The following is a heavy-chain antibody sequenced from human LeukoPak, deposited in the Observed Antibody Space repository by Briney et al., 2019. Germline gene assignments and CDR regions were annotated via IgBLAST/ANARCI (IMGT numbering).Heavy chain of an antibody. D-gene: IGHD4-17*01. J-gene: IGHJ4*02. V-gene: IGHV4-59*01. CDR3: ARGGDYGDLRYFDY. CDR2: IYYRGST. Sequence: SETLSLTCTVSGGSINNYYWSWIRQPPGKGLEWIGFIYYRGSTNYNPSLKSRVTFSVDTSKNQFSLKLNSVTAADTAVYYCARGGDYGDLRYFDYWGQGTLVTVSS. CDR1: GGSINNYY.